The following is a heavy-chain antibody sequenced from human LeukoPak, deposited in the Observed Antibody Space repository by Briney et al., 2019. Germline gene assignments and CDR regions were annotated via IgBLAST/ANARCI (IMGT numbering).Heavy chain of an antibody. Sequence: GGSLRLSCAASGFIFKDAVMTWVRQAPGKGLEWVSSISGSSSYIYYADSVKGRFTISRDNAKNSLYLQMNSLRAEDTAVYFCARVGENGLDYWGQGTLVTVSS. D-gene: IGHD1-1*01. CDR2: ISGSSSYI. J-gene: IGHJ4*02. CDR1: GFIFKDAV. V-gene: IGHV3-21*01. CDR3: ARVGENGLDY.